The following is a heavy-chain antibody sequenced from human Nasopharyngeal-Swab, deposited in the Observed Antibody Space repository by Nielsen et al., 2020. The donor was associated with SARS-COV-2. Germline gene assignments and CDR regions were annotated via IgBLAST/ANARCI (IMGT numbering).Heavy chain of an antibody. Sequence: GGSLRLSCAASGFTFSSCSMNWVRQAPGKGLEWVSYISSSSRTIYYADSVKGRFTISRDNSKNTLYLQMNSLRAEDTAVYYCAKEPSPYGDYTLRYFDYWGQGTLVTVSS. J-gene: IGHJ4*02. CDR2: ISSSSRTI. CDR3: AKEPSPYGDYTLRYFDY. V-gene: IGHV3-48*01. CDR1: GFTFSSCS. D-gene: IGHD4-17*01.